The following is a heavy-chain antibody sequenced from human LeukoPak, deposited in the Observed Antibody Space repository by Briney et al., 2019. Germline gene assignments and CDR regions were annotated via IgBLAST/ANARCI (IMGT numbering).Heavy chain of an antibody. CDR3: ARDGTAAGLYFDL. CDR1: GFTFSDYW. J-gene: IGHJ4*01. V-gene: IGHV3-7*01. Sequence: GGSLRLSCAVSGFTFSDYWMNWVRQAPGKGREWVASIRQDGGEKYYVDSVKGRFTISTDNTKNSLYLQMSALRAEDTAVYYCARDGTAAGLYFDLWGQGTLVTVSS. D-gene: IGHD6-13*01. CDR2: IRQDGGEK.